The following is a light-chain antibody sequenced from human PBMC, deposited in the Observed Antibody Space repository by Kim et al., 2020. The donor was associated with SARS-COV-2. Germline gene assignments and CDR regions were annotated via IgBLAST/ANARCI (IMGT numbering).Light chain of an antibody. CDR2: EVN. V-gene: IGLV2-8*01. CDR3: SSYAGSNSYV. Sequence: QSALTQPPAASGSPGQSVTISCTGTSSDVGGYKYVSWYQHHPGKAPKLMIYEVNKRPSGVPDRFSGSKSGNTASLTVSGLQAEDEADYYCSSYAGSNSYVFGSGTKVNV. J-gene: IGLJ1*01. CDR1: SSDVGGYKY.